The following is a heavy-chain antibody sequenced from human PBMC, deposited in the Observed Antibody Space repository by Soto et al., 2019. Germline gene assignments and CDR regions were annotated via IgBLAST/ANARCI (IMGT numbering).Heavy chain of an antibody. Sequence: PGGSLRLSCAASGFTFSSYSMNWVRQAPGKGLEWVSSISSSSSYIYYADSVKGRFTISRDNAKNSLYLQMNSLRAEDTAVYYCARIFGGAVAGPPTPSDSWGQGTLVPVSS. CDR3: ARIFGGAVAGPPTPSDS. J-gene: IGHJ4*02. D-gene: IGHD6-13*01. V-gene: IGHV3-21*01. CDR1: GFTFSSYS. CDR2: ISSSSSYI.